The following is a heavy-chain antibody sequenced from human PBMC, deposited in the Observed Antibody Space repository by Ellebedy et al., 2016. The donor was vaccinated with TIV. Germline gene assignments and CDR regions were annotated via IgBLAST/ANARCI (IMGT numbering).Heavy chain of an antibody. Sequence: ASVKVSXXASGYTFTSYDISWVRQAPGQGLEWMGWISAYNGNTNYAQKLQGRVTMTTDTSTSTAYMELRSLRSDDTAVYYCARGRGDILTGLEDDAFDIWGQGTMVTVSS. CDR3: ARGRGDILTGLEDDAFDI. D-gene: IGHD3-9*01. J-gene: IGHJ3*02. CDR2: ISAYNGNT. V-gene: IGHV1-18*01. CDR1: GYTFTSYD.